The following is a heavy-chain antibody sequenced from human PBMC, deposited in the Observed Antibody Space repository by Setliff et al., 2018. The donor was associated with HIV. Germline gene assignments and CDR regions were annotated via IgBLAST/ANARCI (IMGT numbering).Heavy chain of an antibody. CDR3: ARGAHIVVVTATHPSCYFDY. CDR2: INAGNGNT. Sequence: ASVKVSCKASGYTFTSYAMHWVRQAPGQRLEWMEWINAGNGNTKYSQKFQGRVTITRDTSAGTAYMELSSLRSEDTAVYYCARGAHIVVVTATHPSCYFDYWGQGTLVTVSS. D-gene: IGHD2-21*02. V-gene: IGHV1-3*01. J-gene: IGHJ4*02. CDR1: GYTFTSYA.